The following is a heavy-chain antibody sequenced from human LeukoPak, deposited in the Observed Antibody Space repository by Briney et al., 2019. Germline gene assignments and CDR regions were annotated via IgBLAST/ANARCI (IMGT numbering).Heavy chain of an antibody. D-gene: IGHD6-13*01. CDR2: IYTSGST. CDR3: ARQMIAAGKNYYGMDV. V-gene: IGHV4-4*07. Sequence: SETLSLTCTVSGGSISSYYWTWIRQPAGKGLEWIGRIYTSGSTNYNPSFKSRVTMSVDTSNNQFSLNLSSVTAADTAVYYCARQMIAAGKNYYGMDVWGQGTTVTVSS. CDR1: GGSISSYY. J-gene: IGHJ6*02.